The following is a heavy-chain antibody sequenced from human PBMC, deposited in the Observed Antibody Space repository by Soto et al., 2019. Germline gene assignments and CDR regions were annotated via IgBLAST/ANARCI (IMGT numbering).Heavy chain of an antibody. CDR2: IIPISETT. CDR3: ARSQGSSTSLEIYYYYYYGMDV. CDR1: GGTFSSYA. J-gene: IGHJ6*02. V-gene: IGHV1-69*13. D-gene: IGHD2-2*01. Sequence: SVKVSCKASGGTFSSYAISWVRQAPGQGLEWMGGIIPISETTNYAQKFQGRVTITADESKSTADMELSSMRCEDKAVYYCARSQGSSTSLEIYYYYYYGMDVWGQGTTVTVSS.